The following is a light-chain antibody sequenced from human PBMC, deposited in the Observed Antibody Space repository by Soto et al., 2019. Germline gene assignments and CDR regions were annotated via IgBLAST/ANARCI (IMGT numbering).Light chain of an antibody. J-gene: IGKJ2*01. CDR2: AAS. Sequence: DIQMTQSPSSLSASVRERVTITCRASQTINAYLNWYQQKPGKAPKLLIYAASSLQSGVPSRFSGSGSGTDLTLTISSLEPEDFATYYCQESYRTPRTFGQGTRLEI. CDR3: QESYRTPRT. V-gene: IGKV1-39*01. CDR1: QTINAY.